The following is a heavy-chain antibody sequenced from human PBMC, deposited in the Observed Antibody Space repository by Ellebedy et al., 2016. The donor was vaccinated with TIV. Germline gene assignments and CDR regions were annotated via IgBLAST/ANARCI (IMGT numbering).Heavy chain of an antibody. Sequence: GESLKISCAASGFTVSSNYMNWVRQAPGKGLEYVSAISGNGVDTYYPNSVKGRFTVSRDNSKNTMYLQMGSLRAEDMALYYWARAGIKGPHDVYDIWGQGTMVTVSS. CDR3: ARAGIKGPHDVYDI. D-gene: IGHD3-10*01. CDR2: ISGNGVDT. CDR1: GFTVSSNY. V-gene: IGHV3-64*01. J-gene: IGHJ3*02.